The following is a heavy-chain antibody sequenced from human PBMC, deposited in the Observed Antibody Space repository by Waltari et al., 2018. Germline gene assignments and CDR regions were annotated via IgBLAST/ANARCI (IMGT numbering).Heavy chain of an antibody. V-gene: IGHV4-4*02. CDR1: GDSRTTTDC. D-gene: IGHD2-15*01. J-gene: IGHJ4*02. Sequence: QLQLQESGPGLVKPSETLSLTCTISGDSRTTTDCWTWVRQPPGKGLEWIGQVHHSGRPNYSPSFASRVTMSLDTSTDQLSLKMTSATAADTAVYYCARDRGRGLYLDSWGPGILVSVSP. CDR2: VHHSGRP. CDR3: ARDRGRGLYLDS.